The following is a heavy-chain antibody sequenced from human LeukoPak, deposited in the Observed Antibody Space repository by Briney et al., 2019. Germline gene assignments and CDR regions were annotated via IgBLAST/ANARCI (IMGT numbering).Heavy chain of an antibody. CDR3: AKDRVGTSPDYFDY. Sequence: PGGSLRLSCAASGFTLNSYAMSWVRQAPGKGLEWVSAISSSSGDRTYYADSVKGRFTISRDNSKNTLYLQMNSLRAEDTAVYYCAKDRVGTSPDYFDYWGQGTLVTVSS. V-gene: IGHV3-23*01. CDR1: GFTLNSYA. CDR2: ISSSSGDRT. J-gene: IGHJ4*02. D-gene: IGHD3-10*01.